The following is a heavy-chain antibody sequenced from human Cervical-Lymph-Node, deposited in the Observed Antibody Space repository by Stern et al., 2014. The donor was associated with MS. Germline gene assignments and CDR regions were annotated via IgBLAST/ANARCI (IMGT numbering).Heavy chain of an antibody. Sequence: AQLVESGGGLVQPGGSLSLSCAASGFAFSNYWMHWVRQVPGKGLVWVSRINSDGTTTGYADSVKGRFTISRDNAKNTLFLQMKSLRVDDTAVYYCARDDSSGYAVWGQGSLVTVSS. J-gene: IGHJ4*02. D-gene: IGHD3-22*01. CDR3: ARDDSSGYAV. CDR1: GFAFSNYW. V-gene: IGHV3-74*01. CDR2: INSDGTTT.